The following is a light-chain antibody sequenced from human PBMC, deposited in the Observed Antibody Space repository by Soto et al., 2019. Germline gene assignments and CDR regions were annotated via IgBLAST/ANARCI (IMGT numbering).Light chain of an antibody. Sequence: DIQMTQSPSSLPASVGDRVTITCRASQTIGNYLNWYQQRPGKAPNLLISAASTLQSGVPSRFSGSGSGTDFTLTITSLQPEDFATYYCQQSYHTPRTFGQGTKVEIK. CDR3: QQSYHTPRT. CDR2: AAS. J-gene: IGKJ1*01. V-gene: IGKV1-39*01. CDR1: QTIGNY.